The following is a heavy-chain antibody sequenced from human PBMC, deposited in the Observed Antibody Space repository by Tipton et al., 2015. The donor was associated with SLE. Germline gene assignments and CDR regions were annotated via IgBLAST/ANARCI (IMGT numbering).Heavy chain of an antibody. CDR3: ATRTLHEQPAYNWFDP. J-gene: IGHJ5*02. Sequence: TLSLTCAVYGGSFSGYYWSWVRQPPGKGLEWIGYIYTSGSTNYNPSLKSRVTISVDTSKNQFSLKLSSVTAADTALYYCATRTLHEQPAYNWFDPWGQGTLVTVSS. V-gene: IGHV4-34*01. CDR2: IYTSGST. D-gene: IGHD6-13*01. CDR1: GGSFSGYY.